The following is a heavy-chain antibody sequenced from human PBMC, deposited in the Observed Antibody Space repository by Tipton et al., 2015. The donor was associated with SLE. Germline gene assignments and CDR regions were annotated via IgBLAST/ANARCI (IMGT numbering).Heavy chain of an antibody. CDR2: IYSGGSVS. J-gene: IGHJ4*02. CDR1: GFTFSNYA. V-gene: IGHV3-23*03. D-gene: IGHD4-17*01. CDR3: VRNGDYDTNESDF. Sequence: SLRLSCAASGFTFSNYAIHWVRQAPGRGLEWVSIIYSGGSVSYYGDSVKGRTTFSRDDSKNMLDLEMNSLSPEDTALYYCVRNGDYDTNESDFWGQGTLVTVSS.